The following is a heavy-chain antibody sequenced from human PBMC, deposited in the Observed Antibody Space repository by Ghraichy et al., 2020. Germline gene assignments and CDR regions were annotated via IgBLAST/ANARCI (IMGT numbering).Heavy chain of an antibody. J-gene: IGHJ2*01. D-gene: IGHD2-2*01. V-gene: IGHV3-23*01. CDR3: AKLVYCSSTSCYFWYFDL. CDR1: GFTFSSYA. CDR2: INNSGGST. Sequence: LSLTCAASGFTFSSYAMSWVRQAPGKGLEWVSAINNSGGSTYYADSVKGRFTISRDNSKNTLYLQMNSLRAEDTAVYYCAKLVYCSSTSCYFWYFDLWGRGTLVTVSS.